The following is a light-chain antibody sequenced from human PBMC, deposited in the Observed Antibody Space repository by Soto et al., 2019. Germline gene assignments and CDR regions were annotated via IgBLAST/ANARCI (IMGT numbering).Light chain of an antibody. CDR3: QQRKSYPFT. V-gene: IGKV1-9*01. Sequence: DIQLTQSPSFLSASVGDRVTISCRASQDINTYLAWYQQKPGKAPKLLIFAASTMQNGVPARFSGSGSGTEFTVTITSLQPEDFATYYCQQRKSYPFTFGQGTQLEIK. CDR1: QDINTY. CDR2: AAS. J-gene: IGKJ5*01.